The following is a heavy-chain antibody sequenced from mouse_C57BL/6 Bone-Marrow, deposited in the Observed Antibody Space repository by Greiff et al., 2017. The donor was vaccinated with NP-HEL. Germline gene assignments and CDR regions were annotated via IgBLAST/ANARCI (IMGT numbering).Heavy chain of an antibody. CDR2: INPSTGGT. Sequence: EVQLQESGPELVKPGASVKISCKASGYSFTGYYMNWVKQSPEKSLEWIGEINPSTGGTTYNQKFKAKATLTVDKSSSTAYMQLKSLTSEDSEVYYCESLYDYDEEGFAYWGQGTLVTVSA. V-gene: IGHV1-42*01. D-gene: IGHD2-4*01. J-gene: IGHJ3*01. CDR3: ESLYDYDEEGFAY. CDR1: GYSFTGYY.